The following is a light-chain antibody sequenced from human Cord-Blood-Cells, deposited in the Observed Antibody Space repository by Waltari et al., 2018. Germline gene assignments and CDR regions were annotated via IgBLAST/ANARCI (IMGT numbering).Light chain of an antibody. J-gene: IGKJ1*01. Sequence: IVLTSSPGPLSLSTGERATVSCRASQSVSSSYLAWYQQKPGQAPRLLIYGASSRATGIPDRFSGSGSGTDFTLTISRLEPEDFAVYYCQQYGSSPRTFGQGTKVEIK. CDR2: GAS. V-gene: IGKV3-20*01. CDR1: QSVSSSY. CDR3: QQYGSSPRT.